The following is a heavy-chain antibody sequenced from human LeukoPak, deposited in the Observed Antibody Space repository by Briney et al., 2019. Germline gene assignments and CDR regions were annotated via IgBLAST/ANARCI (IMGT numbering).Heavy chain of an antibody. V-gene: IGHV1-69*01. J-gene: IGHJ1*01. CDR2: IIPIFGTA. Sequence: SAKVSCKASGGTFSSYAISWVRQAPGQGLEWMGGIIPIFGTANYAQKFQGRVTITADESTSTAYMELSSLRSEDTAVYYCARDGYGDLYFQHWGQGTLVTVSS. D-gene: IGHD4-17*01. CDR1: GGTFSSYA. CDR3: ARDGYGDLYFQH.